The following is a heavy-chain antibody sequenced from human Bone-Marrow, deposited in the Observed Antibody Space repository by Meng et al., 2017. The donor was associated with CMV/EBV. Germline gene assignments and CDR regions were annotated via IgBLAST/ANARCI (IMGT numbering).Heavy chain of an antibody. CDR3: AILSFDF. V-gene: IGHV4-34*01. CDR2: INHSGST. Sequence: GSLRLSCAVYGGSFSGYYWSWIRQPPGKGLEWIGEINHSGSTIYNPSLKSRVIISVDTSKNQFSLRLSSVTAADTALYYCAILSFDFWGQGALVTVSS. D-gene: IGHD3-10*01. J-gene: IGHJ4*02. CDR1: GGSFSGYY.